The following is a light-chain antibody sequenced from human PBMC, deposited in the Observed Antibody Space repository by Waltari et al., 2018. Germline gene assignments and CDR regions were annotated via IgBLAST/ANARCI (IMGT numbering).Light chain of an antibody. CDR2: DTS. J-gene: IGKJ1*01. V-gene: IGKV3-11*01. CDR1: QGVSGY. Sequence: IVLTQSPAPLSLSPGERATLSCRASQGVSGYLAWYQQKPGQAPRLLIYDTSKRATGIPARFSGSGSGTDSTLTISSLEPEDFAVYYCLQRSLWPWTFGQGTKVEI. CDR3: LQRSLWPWT.